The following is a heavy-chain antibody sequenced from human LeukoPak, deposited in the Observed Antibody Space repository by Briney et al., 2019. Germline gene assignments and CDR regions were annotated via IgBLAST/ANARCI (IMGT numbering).Heavy chain of an antibody. D-gene: IGHD6-19*01. CDR1: GFTFSSCA. Sequence: GGSLRLSCAASGFTFSSCAMSWVRQAPGKGLEWASAISGSGGSTYYADSVEGRFTISRDNSKNTLYLQMNSLRAEDTAVYYCAKGPPSSGFHWGQGTLVTVSS. CDR3: AKGPPSSGFH. CDR2: ISGSGGST. J-gene: IGHJ4*02. V-gene: IGHV3-23*01.